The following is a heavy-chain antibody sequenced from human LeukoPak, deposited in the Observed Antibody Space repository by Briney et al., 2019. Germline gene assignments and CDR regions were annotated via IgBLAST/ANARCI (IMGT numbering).Heavy chain of an antibody. CDR2: ISWSSGII. CDR3: AKGHLVVVPAALDY. Sequence: QPGGSLRLSCAASGFTFDDYAMHWVRQAPGKGLEWVSGISWSSGIIDYADSVKGRFTISRDNAKNSLYLQMNSLRAEDTALYYCAKGHLVVVPAALDYWGQGTLVTVSS. CDR1: GFTFDDYA. D-gene: IGHD2-2*01. V-gene: IGHV3-9*01. J-gene: IGHJ4*02.